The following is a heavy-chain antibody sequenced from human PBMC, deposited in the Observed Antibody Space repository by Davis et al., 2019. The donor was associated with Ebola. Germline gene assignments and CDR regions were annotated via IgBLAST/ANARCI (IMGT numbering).Heavy chain of an antibody. CDR3: AKEGGVRTNDY. Sequence: PGGSLRLSCAGSGFTFSNYGMHWVRQAPGKGLEWVAVISYDGSNKYYEDSVKGRFTISRDNSKNTVFLQMSSLRADDTAVYYCAKEGGVRTNDYWGQGTLVTVSS. CDR1: GFTFSNYG. V-gene: IGHV3-30*18. D-gene: IGHD1-14*01. J-gene: IGHJ4*02. CDR2: ISYDGSNK.